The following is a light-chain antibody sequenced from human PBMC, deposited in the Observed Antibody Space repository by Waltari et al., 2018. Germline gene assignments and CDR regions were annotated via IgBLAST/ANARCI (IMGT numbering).Light chain of an antibody. Sequence: DIQLTQSPSSLSASVGDRVIITCRASQGISNSLALYQQKPGKAPNLLLYAASRLETWVPSRFSGRGSGTDYTLTISGLQPEDFATYYCQQYFDFPRTFGQGTRVEF. J-gene: IGKJ1*01. CDR3: QQYFDFPRT. CDR1: QGISNS. V-gene: IGKV1-NL1*01. CDR2: AAS.